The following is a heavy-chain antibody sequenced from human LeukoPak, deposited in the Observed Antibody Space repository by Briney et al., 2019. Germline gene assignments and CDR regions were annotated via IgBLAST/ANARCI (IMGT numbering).Heavy chain of an antibody. V-gene: IGHV4-38-2*02. CDR1: GYSLSRGYY. CDR2: VYHIGNT. J-gene: IGHJ4*02. Sequence: SETLSLTCSVSGYSLSRGYYWACIRQPPGRGLEWIGTVYHIGNTYYNPSLESRASMSVATSTNEFSLTLKSVTAADTAVYYCARAGWIITSAIDYWGQGALVTVSS. D-gene: IGHD3-22*01. CDR3: ARAGWIITSAIDY.